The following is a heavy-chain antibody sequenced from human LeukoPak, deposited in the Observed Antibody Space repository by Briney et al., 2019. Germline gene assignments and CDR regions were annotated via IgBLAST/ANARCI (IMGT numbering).Heavy chain of an antibody. CDR3: ARNHGSGWYYFDY. CDR1: GFTFSSYS. J-gene: IGHJ4*02. V-gene: IGHV3-21*01. Sequence: GGSLRLSCAASGFTFSSYSMNWVRQAPGKGLEWVSSISGSSSYIYYADSVKGRFTISRDNAKNSLYLQMNSLRAEDTAVYYCARNHGSGWYYFDYWGQGTLVTVSS. D-gene: IGHD6-19*01. CDR2: ISGSSSYI.